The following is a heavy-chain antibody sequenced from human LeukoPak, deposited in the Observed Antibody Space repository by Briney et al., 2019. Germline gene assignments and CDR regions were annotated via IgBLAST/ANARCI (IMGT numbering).Heavy chain of an antibody. J-gene: IGHJ4*02. CDR1: GYSISSGYY. V-gene: IGHV4-4*07. Sequence: PSETLSLTCTVSGYSISSGYYWSWIRQPAGKGLEWIGRIYTSGSTNYNPSLKSRVTMSVDTSKNQFSLKLSSVTAADTAVYYCARSVAVRGVIDYWGQGTLVTVSS. CDR3: ARSVAVRGVIDY. D-gene: IGHD3-10*01. CDR2: IYTSGST.